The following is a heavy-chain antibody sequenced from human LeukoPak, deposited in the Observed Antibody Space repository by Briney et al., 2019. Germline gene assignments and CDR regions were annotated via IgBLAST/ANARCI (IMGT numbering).Heavy chain of an antibody. Sequence: SETLSLTCAVSGGSISSGGYSWSWIRQPPGKGLEWIGYIYHSGSTYYNPSLKSRVTISVDRSKNQFSLKLSSVTAADTAVYHCARVRGVGLYFDYWGQGTLVTVSS. D-gene: IGHD3-10*01. V-gene: IGHV4-30-2*01. J-gene: IGHJ4*02. CDR1: GGSISSGGYS. CDR2: IYHSGST. CDR3: ARVRGVGLYFDY.